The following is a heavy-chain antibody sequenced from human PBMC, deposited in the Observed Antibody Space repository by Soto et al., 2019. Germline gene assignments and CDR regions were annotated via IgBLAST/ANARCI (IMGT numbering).Heavy chain of an antibody. V-gene: IGHV4-39*01. D-gene: IGHD1-26*01. CDR2: IYYSGST. J-gene: IGHJ4*02. CDR3: ARPSGSYLYYFDD. Sequence: SETLSLTCTVSGGSISSNYYYWGWIRQPPGKGLEWIGSIYYSGSTYYNPSLKSRVTISVDTSKNQFSLKLSSVTAADTAVYYCARPSGSYLYYFDDWGQGTLVTVSS. CDR1: GGSISSNYYY.